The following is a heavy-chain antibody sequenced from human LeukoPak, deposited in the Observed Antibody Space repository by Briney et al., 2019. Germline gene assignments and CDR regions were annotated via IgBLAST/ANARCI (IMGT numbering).Heavy chain of an antibody. CDR1: GFTFDDYA. V-gene: IGHV3-9*01. Sequence: QPGGSLRLSCAASGFTFDDYAMHWVRQAPGKGLEWVSGISWNSGSIGYADSVKGRFTISRDNAKNSLYLQMNSLRAEDTALYCCAILYGDYSGIDYWGQGTLVTVSS. CDR3: AILYGDYSGIDY. CDR2: ISWNSGSI. D-gene: IGHD4-17*01. J-gene: IGHJ4*02.